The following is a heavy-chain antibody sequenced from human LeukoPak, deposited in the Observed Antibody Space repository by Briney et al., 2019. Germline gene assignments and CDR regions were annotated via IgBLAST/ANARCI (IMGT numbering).Heavy chain of an antibody. CDR3: ARDRVGLNDYVWGSPRYPEH. J-gene: IGHJ1*01. CDR1: GFTFSSYA. Sequence: GGSLRLSCAASGFTFSSYATHWVRQAPGKGLEWVAVISYDGSNKYYADSVKGRFTISRDNSKNTLYLQMNSLRAEDTAVYYCARDRVGLNDYVWGSPRYPEHWGQGTLVTVSS. CDR2: ISYDGSNK. V-gene: IGHV3-30-3*01. D-gene: IGHD3-16*02.